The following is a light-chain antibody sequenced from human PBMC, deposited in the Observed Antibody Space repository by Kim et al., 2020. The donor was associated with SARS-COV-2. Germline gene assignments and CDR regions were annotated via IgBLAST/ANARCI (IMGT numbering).Light chain of an antibody. CDR2: DVS. Sequence: GQSITISCAGTNSDIGGYNFVSWFQQYSGKAPKLLIYDVSHRPSGISNRFSGSKSGDTAFLTISGLQAEDEADYYCSSYTSGLTYVFGTGTKVTVL. CDR3: SSYTSGLTYV. J-gene: IGLJ1*01. V-gene: IGLV2-14*03. CDR1: NSDIGGYNF.